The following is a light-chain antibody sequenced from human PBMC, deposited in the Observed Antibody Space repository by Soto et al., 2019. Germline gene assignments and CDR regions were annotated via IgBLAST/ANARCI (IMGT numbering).Light chain of an antibody. CDR1: SSDFGGYNS. V-gene: IGLV2-11*01. J-gene: IGLJ2*01. Sequence: QSALTQPRSVSGSPGQSVTISFTGTSSDFGGYNSVSWYQHHPGKDPKLMIYDVTKRPAGVPDRFSGSKSGNTASLTISGLQAEYEADYYCCSYAGRRVVFGGGTKLTVL. CDR2: DVT. CDR3: CSYAGRRVV.